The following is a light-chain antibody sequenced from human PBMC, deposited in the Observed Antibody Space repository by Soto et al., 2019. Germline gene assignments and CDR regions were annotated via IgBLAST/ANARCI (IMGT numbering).Light chain of an antibody. CDR3: QRLENYTST. V-gene: IGKV1-9*01. J-gene: IGKJ4*01. Sequence: IQLTQSPSPLSASLGDRAPITCLASQSNNTIIGWYQQKPGKATTPLIFAASALQSGVPARFSGSGCGTGLALTISIRQPEDYAIYSCQRLENYTSTFGGGTKVDIK. CDR1: QSNNTI. CDR2: AAS.